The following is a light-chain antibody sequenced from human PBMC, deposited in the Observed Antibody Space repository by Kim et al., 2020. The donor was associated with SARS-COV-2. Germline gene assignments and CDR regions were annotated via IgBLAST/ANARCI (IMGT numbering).Light chain of an antibody. J-gene: IGKJ1*01. CDR1: QNVSSY. CDR3: QQTYNDHPT. V-gene: IGKV1-39*01. Sequence: DIQMTQSPSSLSASVGDRVTITCRASQNVSSYLNWYQQKPGQAPKLLIYAAINLQGGVPSRFSGSGSGTDFTLAINSLQPEDFAIYYCQQTYNDHPTFGQGTKVDIK. CDR2: AAI.